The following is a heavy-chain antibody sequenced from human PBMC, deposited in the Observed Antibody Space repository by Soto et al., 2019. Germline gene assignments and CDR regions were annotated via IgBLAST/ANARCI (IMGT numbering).Heavy chain of an antibody. CDR3: AGDPDSHYNDSHASSYP. V-gene: IGHV1-69*08. CDR2: IIPIIGII. D-gene: IGHD3-22*01. J-gene: IGHJ5*02. CDR1: GGTFSTYT. Sequence: QVQLVQSGAEVKKPGSSVKVSCKASGGTFSTYTITWVRQAPGQGLEWMGRIIPIIGIINYAQKFQGRVNISADKFTGTAYMELTRLRSDETAVYYCAGDPDSHYNDSHASSYPWGQGTLVTGSS.